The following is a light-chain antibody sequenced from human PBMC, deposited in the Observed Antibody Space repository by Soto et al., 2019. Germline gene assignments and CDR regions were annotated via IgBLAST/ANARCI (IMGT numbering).Light chain of an antibody. V-gene: IGKV3-15*01. CDR1: QSISRN. CDR3: QQYNNWPLT. CDR2: DAS. J-gene: IGKJ4*01. Sequence: EIVMTQSPATLSVSPGERVTLSCRAGQSISRNLAWYQQAPGQGPRLLIYDASTRATGIPARFSGSGSGTEFTLTISSLQSEDFAVYHCQQYNNWPLTFGGGTKVEIK.